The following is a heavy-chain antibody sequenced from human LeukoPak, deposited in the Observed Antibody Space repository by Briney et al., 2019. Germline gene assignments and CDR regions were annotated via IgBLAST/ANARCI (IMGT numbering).Heavy chain of an antibody. V-gene: IGHV3-23*01. Sequence: PGGSLRLSCAASGFTFNSYAMNWVRQTPGKRLEWVSAINGGGDNTYYADSVKGRFTISRDNAKNTLNLQMNSLRAEDTAVYYCARDLGQYYDTSDNWFDPWGQGTLVTVSS. J-gene: IGHJ5*02. CDR2: INGGGDNT. CDR3: ARDLGQYYDTSDNWFDP. D-gene: IGHD3-22*01. CDR1: GFTFNSYA.